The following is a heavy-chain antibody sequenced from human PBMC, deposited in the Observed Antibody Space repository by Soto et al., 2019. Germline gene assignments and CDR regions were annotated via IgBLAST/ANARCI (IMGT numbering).Heavy chain of an antibody. CDR3: AHISGDLWAGHYYFDY. J-gene: IGHJ4*02. D-gene: IGHD3-22*01. Sequence: ITLKESGPTLVKPTQTLTLTCTFSGFSLNTRGVGVGWIRQXPGKALEWLALISWDGEKRYSPSMKSRLTSAGXXSXXXXXXTXXXXXXXXXXXXXXAHISGDLWAGHYYFDYWGQGTLVTVSS. V-gene: IGHV2-5*02. CDR2: ISWDGEK. CDR1: GFSLNTRGVG.